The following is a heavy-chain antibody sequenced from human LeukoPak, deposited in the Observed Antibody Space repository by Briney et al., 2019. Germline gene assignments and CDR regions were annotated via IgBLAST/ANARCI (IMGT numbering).Heavy chain of an antibody. V-gene: IGHV1-69*04. D-gene: IGHD2-15*01. CDR3: AREWRGYCSGGSCWNYYGMDV. J-gene: IGHJ6*02. Sequence: SVKVSCKASGGTFSSYAISWVRQAPGQGLEWMGRIIPILGKANYAQKFQGRVTITADKSTSTAYMELSSLRSEDTAVYYCAREWRGYCSGGSCWNYYGMDVWGQGTTVTVSS. CDR2: IIPILGKA. CDR1: GGTFSSYA.